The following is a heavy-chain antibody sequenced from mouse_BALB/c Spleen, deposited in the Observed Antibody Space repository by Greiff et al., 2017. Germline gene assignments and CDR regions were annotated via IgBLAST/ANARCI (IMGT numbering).Heavy chain of an antibody. V-gene: IGHV5-6-5*01. CDR2: ISSGGST. D-gene: IGHD1-3*01. CDR1: GFTFSSYA. J-gene: IGHJ3*01. Sequence: EVKLVESGGGLVKPGGSLKLSCAASGFTFSSYAMSWVRQTPEKRLEWVASISSGGSTYYPDSVKGRFTISRDNARNILYLQMSSLRSEDTAMYYCATYKTFAYWGQGTLVTVSA. CDR3: ATYKTFAY.